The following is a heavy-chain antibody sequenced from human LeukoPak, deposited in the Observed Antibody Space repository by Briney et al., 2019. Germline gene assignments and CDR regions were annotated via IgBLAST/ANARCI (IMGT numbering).Heavy chain of an antibody. CDR2: ISYEGSNK. J-gene: IGHJ6*02. CDR3: AKGSGAPLTWIQLSFSPPAYGMDV. CDR1: AFTFSSYG. D-gene: IGHD5-18*01. Sequence: QPARCLRLSCAASAFTFSSYGVGWVRQAPGKGRGWGGVISYEGSNKYYADSVKGPFTISRDNSKNTLYLQMNSPRAEHTAVYYRAKGSGAPLTWIQLSFSPPAYGMDVWGQGPTVTVSS. V-gene: IGHV3-30*18.